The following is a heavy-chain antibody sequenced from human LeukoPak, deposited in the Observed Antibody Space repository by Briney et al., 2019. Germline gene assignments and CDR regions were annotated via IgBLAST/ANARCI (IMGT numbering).Heavy chain of an antibody. J-gene: IGHJ4*02. Sequence: GGSLRLSCAASGCNFGVYDMHWVRQSPGKGLEWVGVIGHDGKYLKYVDSVRRRFTMSRDNSRNTLQLQIDGLRLEQAVLYCCARDFGVGRYSAYSGQRTLATAPS. CDR1: GCNFGVYD. D-gene: IGHD3-10*01. CDR2: IGHDGKYL. V-gene: IGHV3-33*01. CDR3: ARDFGVGRYSAY.